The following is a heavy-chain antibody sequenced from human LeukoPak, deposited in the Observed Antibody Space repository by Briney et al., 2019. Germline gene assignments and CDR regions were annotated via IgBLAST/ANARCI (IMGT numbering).Heavy chain of an antibody. Sequence: SETLSLTCAVYGGSFSGYYWSWIRQPPGKGLESIGEINHSGSTNYNPSLKSRVTISVDTSKNQFSLKLSSVTAADTAVYYCARLAVAGRDYDYWGQGNLVTVSS. V-gene: IGHV4-34*01. D-gene: IGHD6-19*01. CDR1: GGSFSGYY. J-gene: IGHJ4*02. CDR3: ARLAVAGRDYDY. CDR2: INHSGST.